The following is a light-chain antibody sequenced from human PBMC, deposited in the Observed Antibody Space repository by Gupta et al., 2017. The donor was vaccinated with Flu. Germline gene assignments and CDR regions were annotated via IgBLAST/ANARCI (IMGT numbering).Light chain of an antibody. V-gene: IGLV3-1*01. J-gene: IGLJ1*01. CDR3: QAWDRSTGV. CDR2: QDD. CDR1: KLGDKY. Sequence: SYELTQPPSVSVSAGQTASIPCSGDKLGDKYTCWYQQKPGQSPVLVIYQDDRRPSGIPERFSGSNSGNTATLTISGTQSIDEADHYCQAWDRSTGVFGTGTKVTVL.